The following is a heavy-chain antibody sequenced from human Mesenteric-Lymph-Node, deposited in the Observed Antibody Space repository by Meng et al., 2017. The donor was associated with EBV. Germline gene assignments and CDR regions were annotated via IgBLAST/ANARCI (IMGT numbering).Heavy chain of an antibody. J-gene: IGHJ4*02. Sequence: QVQLVQSGTEVKKTGASVKGSCEASGYTFTGYNIHWVRQAPGQGLEWMGWMNPNSGGTNYAQNFQGSVTMTRDTSISTAYMELTRLTSDDTAVYFCARGDAGSDRNYFDYWGQGTLVTVSS. CDR2: MNPNSGGT. CDR3: ARGDAGSDRNYFDY. CDR1: GYTFTGYN. V-gene: IGHV1-2*04. D-gene: IGHD1-26*01.